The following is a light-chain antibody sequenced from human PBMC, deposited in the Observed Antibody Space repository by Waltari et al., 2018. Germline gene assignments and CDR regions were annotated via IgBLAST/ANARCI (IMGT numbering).Light chain of an antibody. CDR2: DAS. J-gene: IGKJ2*01. CDR1: QSASSSY. CDR3: QQRSNWPPRYS. V-gene: IGKV3-11*01. Sequence: DIVLTQSPATLSLSPGERATLSCRASQSASSSYLAWYQQRPGQAPRLLIYDASNRATVIPARFSGSGSGTDFTLTISSLEPEDFAACYCQQRSNWPPRYSFGQGTKLEMK.